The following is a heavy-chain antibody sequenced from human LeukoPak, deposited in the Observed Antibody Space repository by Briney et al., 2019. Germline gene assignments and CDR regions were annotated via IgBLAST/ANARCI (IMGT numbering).Heavy chain of an antibody. V-gene: IGHV1-46*01. CDR1: GYTFTSCY. Sequence: ASVKVSCKASGYTFTSCYMHWVRQAPGQGLEWMGIINPSGGSTSYAQKFQGRVTMTRDTSTSTVYMELSSLRSEDTAVYYCARERARAPAAYYYDSSGYYPPDYWGQGTLVTVSS. D-gene: IGHD3-22*01. CDR3: ARERARAPAAYYYDSSGYYPPDY. CDR2: INPSGGST. J-gene: IGHJ4*02.